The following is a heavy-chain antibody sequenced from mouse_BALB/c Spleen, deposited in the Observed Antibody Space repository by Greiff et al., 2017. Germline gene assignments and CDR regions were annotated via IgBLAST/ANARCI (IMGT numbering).Heavy chain of an antibody. V-gene: IGHV5-12-2*01. J-gene: IGHJ1*01. Sequence: EVKLVESGGGLVQPGGSLKLSCAASGFTFSSYTMSWVRQTPEKRLEWVAYISNGGGSTYYPDTVKGRFTISRDNAKNTLYLQMSSLKSEDTAMYYCARLYYGYRYFDVWGAGTTVTVSS. CDR3: ARLYYGYRYFDV. D-gene: IGHD1-1*01. CDR2: ISNGGGST. CDR1: GFTFSSYT.